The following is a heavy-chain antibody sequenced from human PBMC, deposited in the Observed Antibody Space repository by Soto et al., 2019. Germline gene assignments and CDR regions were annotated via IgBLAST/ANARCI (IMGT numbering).Heavy chain of an antibody. CDR1: GFTVSSNY. CDR2: IDSSGSAI. J-gene: IGHJ4*02. V-gene: IGHV3-48*03. CDR3: ARGDASGY. D-gene: IGHD2-2*01. Sequence: EVQLVESGGGLIQPGGSLRLSCAASGFTVSSNYMSWVRQAPGKGLQWVSYIDSSGSAIYYADSVKGRFTISRDNAKNSLYLQMNSLRAEDTALYYCARGDASGYWGQGTLVTVSS.